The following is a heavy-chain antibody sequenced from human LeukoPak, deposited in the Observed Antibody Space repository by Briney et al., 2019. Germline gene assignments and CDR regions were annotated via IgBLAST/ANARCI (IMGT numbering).Heavy chain of an antibody. CDR2: IHSDGNT. D-gene: IGHD1-1*01. J-gene: IGHJ3*02. Sequence: PGGSLRLSCVASGFTVSNSYMNWVRQAPGKGLEWVSVIHSDGNTYYADSVKGRFTISRDNSKNTLYLQMNGLRAEDTAIYYCARDPDDGRGLDAFAIWGQGIMVTVSS. CDR3: ARDPDDGRGLDAFAI. CDR1: GFTVSNSY. V-gene: IGHV3-53*01.